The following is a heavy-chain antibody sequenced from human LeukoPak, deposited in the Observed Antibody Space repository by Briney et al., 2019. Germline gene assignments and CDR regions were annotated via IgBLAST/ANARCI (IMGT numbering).Heavy chain of an antibody. CDR2: IYYSWST. Sequence: SETLSLTFTVSGGSISSYYWSWIRQPPGKGLEWIGYIYYSWSTNYNPSLKRRVTISVDTSKNQFSLKLSSVTAADTAVYYCARDSSGRPLEYWGQGNLVTVSS. J-gene: IGHJ4*02. V-gene: IGHV4-59*01. D-gene: IGHD6-19*01. CDR1: GGSISSYY. CDR3: ARDSSGRPLEY.